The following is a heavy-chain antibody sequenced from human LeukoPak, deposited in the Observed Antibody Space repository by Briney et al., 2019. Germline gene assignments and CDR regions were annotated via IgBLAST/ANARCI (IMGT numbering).Heavy chain of an antibody. V-gene: IGHV4-59*01. D-gene: IGHD3-9*01. Sequence: SETLSLTCTVSGGSISSYYWSWLRQPPGKGLEWIGYIYYSGSTNYNPSLKSRVTISVDTSKNQFSLKLSSVTAADTAVYYCARNYDILTGYNEPAYWYFDLWGRGTLVTVSS. CDR3: ARNYDILTGYNEPAYWYFDL. CDR2: IYYSGST. J-gene: IGHJ2*01. CDR1: GGSISSYY.